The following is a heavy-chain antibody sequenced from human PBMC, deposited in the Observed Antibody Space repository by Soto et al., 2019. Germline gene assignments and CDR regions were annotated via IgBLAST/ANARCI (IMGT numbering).Heavy chain of an antibody. CDR2: ISAYNGNT. CDR1: GYTFTSYG. J-gene: IGHJ6*02. Sequence: ASVKVSCKASGYTFTSYGISWVRQAPGQGLEWMGWISAYNGNTNYAQKLQGRVTITTDTSTSTAYMELSSLRSDDTAVYYCAVPLIAARSHYYYGMDVWGQGTTVTVSS. D-gene: IGHD6-6*01. CDR3: AVPLIAARSHYYYGMDV. V-gene: IGHV1-18*01.